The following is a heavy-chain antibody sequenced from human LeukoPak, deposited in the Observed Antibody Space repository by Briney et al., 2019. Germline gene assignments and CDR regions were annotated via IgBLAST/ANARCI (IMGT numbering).Heavy chain of an antibody. D-gene: IGHD6-13*01. CDR3: ARSIAAAGPFDY. CDR1: GYTFTSYG. Sequence: GASVKVSCKASGYTFTSYGISWVRQAPGQGLEWMGWISAYNGNTNYAQKLQGRDTMTTDTSTITAYMELRSLRSDGTAVYYCARSIAAAGPFDYWGQGTLVTVSS. V-gene: IGHV1-18*01. CDR2: ISAYNGNT. J-gene: IGHJ4*02.